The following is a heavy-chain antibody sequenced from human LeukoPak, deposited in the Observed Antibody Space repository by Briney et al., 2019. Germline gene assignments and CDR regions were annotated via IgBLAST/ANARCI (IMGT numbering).Heavy chain of an antibody. Sequence: GASVRVSCKASGYTFTGYYVHWVRQAPGQGLEWMGWINPNSGGTNYAQKFQGRVTMTRDTSISTAYMELSRLRSDDTAVYYCASTSVRGVLPIDYWGQGTLVTVSS. D-gene: IGHD3-10*01. J-gene: IGHJ4*02. V-gene: IGHV1-2*02. CDR3: ASTSVRGVLPIDY. CDR1: GYTFTGYY. CDR2: INPNSGGT.